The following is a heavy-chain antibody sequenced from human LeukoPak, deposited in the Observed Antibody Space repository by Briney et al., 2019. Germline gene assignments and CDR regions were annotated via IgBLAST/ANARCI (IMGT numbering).Heavy chain of an antibody. Sequence: GALRLSCAASGFTFSSYSMNWVRQAPGKGLEWVSAISGSGGSTYYADSVKGRFTISRDNSKNTLYLQVNSLRAEDTAVYYCAKDRTGLYSSWNWGQGTLVTVSS. J-gene: IGHJ4*02. D-gene: IGHD6-6*01. CDR3: AKDRTGLYSSWN. CDR1: GFTFSSYS. CDR2: ISGSGGST. V-gene: IGHV3-23*01.